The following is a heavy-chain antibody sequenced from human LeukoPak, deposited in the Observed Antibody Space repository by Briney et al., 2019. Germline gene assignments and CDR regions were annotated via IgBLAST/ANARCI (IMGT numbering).Heavy chain of an antibody. J-gene: IGHJ4*02. V-gene: IGHV4-34*01. D-gene: IGHD2-8*01. Sequence: KSSETLSLTCAVYGGSFSGYYWSWIRQPPGKGLEWIGEINHSGSTNYNPSLKSRVTVSVDTSKNQLSLKLSSVTAADTAVYYCARGLLMIDYWGQGTLVTVSS. CDR3: ARGLLMIDY. CDR2: INHSGST. CDR1: GGSFSGYY.